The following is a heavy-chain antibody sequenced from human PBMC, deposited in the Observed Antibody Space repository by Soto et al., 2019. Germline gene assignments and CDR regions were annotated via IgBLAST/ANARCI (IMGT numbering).Heavy chain of an antibody. CDR2: ISDTGGST. J-gene: IGHJ4*02. Sequence: EVPLLESGGGLVQPGGSLRLSCTASGFTFSSYAMTWVRQAPGKGLEWVSAISDTGGSTYYADSVKGRFTISRDNSKNTLDLQMNSLRAEDTAVFYCAKDLGFGELNWGQGTLVTVSS. D-gene: IGHD3-10*01. V-gene: IGHV3-23*01. CDR1: GFTFSSYA. CDR3: AKDLGFGELN.